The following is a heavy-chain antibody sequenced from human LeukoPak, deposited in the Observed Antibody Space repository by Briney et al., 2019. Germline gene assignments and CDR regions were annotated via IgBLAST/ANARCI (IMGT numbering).Heavy chain of an antibody. CDR1: GDPMSNSY. CDR2: IYYTGST. J-gene: IGHJ4*02. CDR3: ARGLEIEMATILPVIH. V-gene: IGHV4-59*01. D-gene: IGHD5-24*01. Sequence: PSETLSLTCTVSGDPMSNSYWTWIRQPPGKGLECIGFIYYTGSTTYNPSLGSRVTISIDTSKNQFSLRLSSVTAADTAVYYCARGLEIEMATILPVIHWGQGTLVTVSS.